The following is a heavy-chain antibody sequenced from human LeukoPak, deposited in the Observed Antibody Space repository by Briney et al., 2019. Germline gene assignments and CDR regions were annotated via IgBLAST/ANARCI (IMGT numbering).Heavy chain of an antibody. D-gene: IGHD6-19*01. Sequence: GGSLRLSCAASGFTVSSNYMSWVRQAPGKGLEWVSVIYSGGYTYYADSVKGRFTISRDNSKNTLYLQMNSLRAEDTAVYYCAKVTAVAWEGDYWGQGTLVTVSS. CDR1: GFTVSSNY. CDR2: IYSGGYT. J-gene: IGHJ4*02. V-gene: IGHV3-66*02. CDR3: AKVTAVAWEGDY.